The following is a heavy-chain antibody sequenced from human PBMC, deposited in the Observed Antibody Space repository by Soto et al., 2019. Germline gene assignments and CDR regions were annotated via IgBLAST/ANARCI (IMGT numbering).Heavy chain of an antibody. Sequence: SVKVSCKASGGTFSSYAISWVRQAPGQGLEWMGGIIPIFGTANYAQKFQGRVTITADESTSTAYMELSSLRSEDTAMYYCAIDTPPMARCGGDCQRFFPGGMDVWGQGTTVTVSS. CDR3: AIDTPPMARCGGDCQRFFPGGMDV. V-gene: IGHV1-69*13. J-gene: IGHJ6*02. D-gene: IGHD2-21*02. CDR1: GGTFSSYA. CDR2: IIPIFGTA.